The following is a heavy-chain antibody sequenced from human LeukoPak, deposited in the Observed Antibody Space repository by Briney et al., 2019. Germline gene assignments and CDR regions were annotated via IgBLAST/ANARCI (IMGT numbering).Heavy chain of an antibody. J-gene: IGHJ4*02. V-gene: IGHV3-21*01. CDR2: ISSSSSYI. D-gene: IGHD4-17*01. Sequence: GGSLRLSCAASGFTFSVYRMNWVRQAPGKGLEWVSSISSSSSYIYYADSVRGRFTISRDNAKNSLYLQMSSLRAEDTAVYYCARAMNDYGDYVVDYWGQGTLVTVSS. CDR3: ARAMNDYGDYVVDY. CDR1: GFTFSVYR.